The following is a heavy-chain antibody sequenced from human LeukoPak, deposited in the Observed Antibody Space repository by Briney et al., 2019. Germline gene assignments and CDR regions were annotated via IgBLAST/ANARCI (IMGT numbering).Heavy chain of an antibody. Sequence: SETLSLTCTVSGGSISSYYWSWIWQPPGKGLEWIGYIYYSGSTNYNPSLKSRVTISVDTSKNQFSLKLSSVTAAETAVYYCAREGRYRYGYNEYHLYMDIWGKGTTVTVSS. J-gene: IGHJ6*03. CDR2: IYYSGST. CDR3: AREGRYRYGYNEYHLYMDI. V-gene: IGHV4-59*12. D-gene: IGHD5-18*01. CDR1: GGSISSYY.